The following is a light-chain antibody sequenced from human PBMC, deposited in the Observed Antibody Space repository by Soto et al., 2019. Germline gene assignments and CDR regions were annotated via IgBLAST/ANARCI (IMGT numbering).Light chain of an antibody. CDR3: QQRHSWLS. Sequence: LTQSPATLSLSPGETATLSCTASQSVGGLLAWYQHKPCQGPRLRISDATNKAAGTPARFSGSGCETDFTLTTGGLEPEDSAVYYCQQRHSWLSFGGGTKVEIK. CDR2: DAT. J-gene: IGKJ4*01. V-gene: IGKV3-11*01. CDR1: QSVGGL.